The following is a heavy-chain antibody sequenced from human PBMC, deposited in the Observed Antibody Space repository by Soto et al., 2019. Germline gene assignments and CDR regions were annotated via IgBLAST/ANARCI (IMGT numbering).Heavy chain of an antibody. CDR1: GGSFSGYY. J-gene: IGHJ4*02. CDR3: ARGDVSGYSSGGYRTTIAYIDS. D-gene: IGHD6-19*01. CDR2: INHSGST. Sequence: QVQLQQWGAGLLKPSETLSLTCAVYGGSFSGYYWSWIRQPPVKGLEWIGEINHSGSTNYNPSLKGRVPIAVDTAKDHFSLKRSSGTAADTAVYYCARGDVSGYSSGGYRTTIAYIDSWGQGTLVTVSS. V-gene: IGHV4-34*01.